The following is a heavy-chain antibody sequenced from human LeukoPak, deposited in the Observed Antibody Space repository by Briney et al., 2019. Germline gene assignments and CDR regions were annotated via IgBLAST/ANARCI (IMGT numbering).Heavy chain of an antibody. Sequence: SETLSLTCAVYGGSFSGYYWSWIPQPPRKGLEWIGEINHSGSTNYNPSLKSRVTLSVDPSKNQFSLKLSSVPAAATAVYYCARVIRGYSYGLTSIRPWGQGTLVTVSS. D-gene: IGHD5-18*01. CDR1: GGSFSGYY. CDR3: ARVIRGYSYGLTSIRP. V-gene: IGHV4-34*01. J-gene: IGHJ5*02. CDR2: INHSGST.